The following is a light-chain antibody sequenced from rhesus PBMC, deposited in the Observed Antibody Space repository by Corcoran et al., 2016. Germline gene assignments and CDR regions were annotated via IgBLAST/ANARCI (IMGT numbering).Light chain of an antibody. J-gene: IGKJ4*01. V-gene: IGKV3-40*03. Sequence: EIVMTQSPATLSLSPGETATLSCRASESVGSYLAWYQQKPGQAPKLLVHSAYFRATGIPDTFMGSGSRKEFTLTISSLEPEDVRVYHCQQYNDLLTFGGGTKVEIK. CDR2: SAY. CDR3: QQYNDLLT. CDR1: ESVGSY.